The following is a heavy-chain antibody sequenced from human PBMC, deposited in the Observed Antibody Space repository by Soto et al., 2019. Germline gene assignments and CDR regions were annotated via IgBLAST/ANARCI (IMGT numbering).Heavy chain of an antibody. CDR2: TYYRSKWYN. Sequence: SQTLSLTCAISGDSVSSNSVVRNWIRQSPSRGLEWLGRTYYRSKWYNDYAVSVKGRITINPDTSNNQLSLQLNSVTPDDTAVYYCARLIDNSWLDSWGQGTLVTVSS. V-gene: IGHV6-1*01. CDR1: GDSVSSNSVV. J-gene: IGHJ5*01. CDR3: ARLIDNSWLDS. D-gene: IGHD2-8*01.